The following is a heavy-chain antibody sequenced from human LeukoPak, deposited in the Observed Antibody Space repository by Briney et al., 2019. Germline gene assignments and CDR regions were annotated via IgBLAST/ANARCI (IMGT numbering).Heavy chain of an antibody. CDR2: IYYSGNT. D-gene: IGHD5-18*01. V-gene: IGHV4-30-4*08. CDR3: VRDTNDYPYYMDV. Sequence: SETLSLTCTVSGDSISNDDFYWSWIRQSPGKGLEWIGYIYYSGNTYYNPSLESRVTISVDTSKNQFSLKLSSVTAADTAAYYCVRDTNDYPYYMDVSGYGTTVTVSS. CDR1: GDSISNDDFY. J-gene: IGHJ6*03.